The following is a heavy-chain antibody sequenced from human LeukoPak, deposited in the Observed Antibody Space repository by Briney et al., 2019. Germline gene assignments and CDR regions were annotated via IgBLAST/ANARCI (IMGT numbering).Heavy chain of an antibody. J-gene: IGHJ4*02. CDR1: GYTFTSYY. V-gene: IGHV1-2*02. CDR2: INPNSGGT. D-gene: IGHD6-19*01. Sequence: SVKVSCKASGYTFTSYYMHWVRQAPGQGLEWMGWINPNSGGTNYAQKFQGRVTMTRDTSISTAYMELSRLRSDDTAVYYCARLDSSGWYYFDYWGQGTLVTVSS. CDR3: ARLDSSGWYYFDY.